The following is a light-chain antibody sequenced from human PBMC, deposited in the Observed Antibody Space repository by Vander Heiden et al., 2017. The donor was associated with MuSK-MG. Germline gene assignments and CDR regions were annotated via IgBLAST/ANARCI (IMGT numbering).Light chain of an antibody. CDR3: QQIDSTPLYT. J-gene: IGKJ2*01. CDR1: QSISSY. CDR2: AAS. V-gene: IGKV1-39*01. Sequence: DIQMTQSASSLSASVGDRVTITCRASQSISSYLNWYQQKPGKAPKLLIYAASSLQSGVPSRFSGSGSGTDFTLTISSLQPEDFATYYCQQIDSTPLYTFGQGTKLEIK.